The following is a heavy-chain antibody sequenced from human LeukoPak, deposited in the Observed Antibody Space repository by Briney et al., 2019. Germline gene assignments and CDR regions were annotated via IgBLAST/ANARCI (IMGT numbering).Heavy chain of an antibody. Sequence: PGGSLRLSCAASGFTFTSYSMNWVRQAPGKGLEWVSTISGGGGSTYYADSVKGRFTISRDNAKNSLYLQMNSLRAEDTAVYYCARVGGQQLVGSFDYWGQGTLVTVSS. CDR2: ISGGGGST. D-gene: IGHD6-13*01. J-gene: IGHJ4*02. V-gene: IGHV3-21*01. CDR3: ARVGGQQLVGSFDY. CDR1: GFTFTSYS.